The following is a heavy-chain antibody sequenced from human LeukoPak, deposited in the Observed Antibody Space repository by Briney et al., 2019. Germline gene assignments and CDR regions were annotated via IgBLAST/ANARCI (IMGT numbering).Heavy chain of an antibody. V-gene: IGHV5-51*01. CDR1: GYSFTSYW. CDR3: ARQVCSGGSCYSASDY. CDR2: IYPGDSNT. J-gene: IGHJ4*02. D-gene: IGHD2-15*01. Sequence: GESLKISCKSSGYSFTSYWIGWVRQMPGKGLEWMGIIYPGDSNTRYSPSFQGQVTISADKSISTAYLQWSSLKASDTAIYYCARQVCSGGSCYSASDYWGQGTLVTVSS.